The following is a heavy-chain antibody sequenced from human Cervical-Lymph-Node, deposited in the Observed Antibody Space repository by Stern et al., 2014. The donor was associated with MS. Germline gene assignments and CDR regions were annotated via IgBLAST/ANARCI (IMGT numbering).Heavy chain of an antibody. Sequence: EVQLEESGGGLVKPGGSLRLSCAASGFTFSSYSMNWVRQAPGQGLEWVSSISSSSSYIYYADSVKGRFTISRDNAKNSLYLQMNSLRAEDTAVYYCAREEYYYDSSGYSHWGQGTLVTVSS. D-gene: IGHD3-22*01. V-gene: IGHV3-21*01. CDR2: ISSSSSYI. CDR3: AREEYYYDSSGYSH. J-gene: IGHJ4*02. CDR1: GFTFSSYS.